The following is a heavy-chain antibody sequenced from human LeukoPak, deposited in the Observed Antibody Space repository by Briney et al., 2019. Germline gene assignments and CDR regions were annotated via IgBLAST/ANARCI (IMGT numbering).Heavy chain of an antibody. CDR3: VIDTSPAESGLAYDAFDL. Sequence: GGSLRLSCTASRITLMSNWMTWVRQAPGKGLEWVANIRPDGTIKHYLDSVNGRFTISRDNAKNSLYLQMDSLRGEDTAVYYCVIDTSPAESGLAYDAFDLWGQGTMVTVSS. D-gene: IGHD1-26*01. CDR1: RITLMSNW. J-gene: IGHJ3*01. V-gene: IGHV3-7*01. CDR2: IRPDGTIK.